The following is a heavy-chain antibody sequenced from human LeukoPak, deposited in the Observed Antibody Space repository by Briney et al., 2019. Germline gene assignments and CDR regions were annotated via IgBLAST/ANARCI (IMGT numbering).Heavy chain of an antibody. D-gene: IGHD6-13*01. Sequence: SETLSLTCAVYGGSFSGYYWSWIRQPPGKGLEGSGEINHSGSTNYNPSLKSRVTISVDTSKNQFSLKLSSVTAADTAVYYCARPSIAAAEGAFDIWGQGTMVTVSS. J-gene: IGHJ3*02. CDR2: INHSGST. CDR1: GGSFSGYY. V-gene: IGHV4-34*01. CDR3: ARPSIAAAEGAFDI.